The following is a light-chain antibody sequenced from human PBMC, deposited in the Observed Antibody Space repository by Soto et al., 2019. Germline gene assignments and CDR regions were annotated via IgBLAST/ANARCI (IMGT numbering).Light chain of an antibody. V-gene: IGKV1-27*01. CDR1: QAISIY. Sequence: DIQMTQSPSSLSASVGDRVTITCRASQAISIYLAWYQQKPGKVPELLIYAATTLQSGVPSRFSGSGSGIEFTLTISSLQPEDVATYYCQKYNSAPLTFGPGTKVHIK. J-gene: IGKJ3*01. CDR3: QKYNSAPLT. CDR2: AAT.